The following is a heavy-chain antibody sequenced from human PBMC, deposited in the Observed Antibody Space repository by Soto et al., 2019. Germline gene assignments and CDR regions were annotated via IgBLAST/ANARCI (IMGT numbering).Heavy chain of an antibody. CDR1: GFTFSSYG. V-gene: IGHV3-30*18. CDR2: ISYDGSNK. CDR3: AKDKFPHDYSNYVVDY. Sequence: GGSLRLSCAASGFTFSSYGMHWVRQAPGKGLEWVAVISYDGSNKYYAEYVKGRFTISRDNSKNTLYLQMNSLRAEDTAVYYCAKDKFPHDYSNYVVDYWGQGTLVTVSS. D-gene: IGHD4-4*01. J-gene: IGHJ4*02.